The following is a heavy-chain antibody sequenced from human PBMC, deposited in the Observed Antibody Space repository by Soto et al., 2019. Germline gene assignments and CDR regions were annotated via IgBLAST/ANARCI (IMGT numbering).Heavy chain of an antibody. D-gene: IGHD3-16*02. CDR2: ISYDGSNK. CDR1: GFTFSHFA. J-gene: IGHJ4*01. CDR3: ASLGPAVSYTSRLDY. Sequence: PGGSLRLSCAASGFTFSHFAMHWVRQAPGKGLEWVAVISYDGSNKYHADAVKGRFTISRDNSKNMVYLQMNSLRAEDTAVYYCASLGPAVSYTSRLDYWG. V-gene: IGHV3-30-3*01.